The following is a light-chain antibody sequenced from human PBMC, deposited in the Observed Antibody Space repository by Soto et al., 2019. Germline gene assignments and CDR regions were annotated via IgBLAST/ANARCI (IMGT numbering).Light chain of an antibody. V-gene: IGLV2-14*01. CDR1: SSDVGIYKY. J-gene: IGLJ3*02. CDR3: ASFTSSSTWV. CDR2: EVS. Sequence: QSALTQPASVSGSPGQSITISCTGTSSDVGIYKYVSWFQQHPGNAPKLIIYEVSTRPSEVAHRFSGSKSGNTASLTISGLQADDEADYYCASFTSSSTWVFGGGTKLTVL.